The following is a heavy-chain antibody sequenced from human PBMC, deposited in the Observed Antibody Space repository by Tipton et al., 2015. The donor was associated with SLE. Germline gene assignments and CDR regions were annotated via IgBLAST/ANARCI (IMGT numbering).Heavy chain of an antibody. CDR2: IYYSGST. D-gene: IGHD4-11*01. V-gene: IGHV4-59*01. J-gene: IGHJ6*03. CDR1: GGSISSYY. CDR3: ARVDWDSNNLPMDV. Sequence: TLSLTCTVSGGSISSYYWTWIRQPAGKGLEWIGYIYYSGSTNYNPSLKSRVTISVDTSKNQFSLKLSSVTAADTAVYYCARVDWDSNNLPMDVWGKGTTVTVSS.